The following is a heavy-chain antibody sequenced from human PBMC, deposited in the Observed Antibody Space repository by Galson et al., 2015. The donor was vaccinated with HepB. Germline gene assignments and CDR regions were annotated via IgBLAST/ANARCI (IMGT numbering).Heavy chain of an antibody. J-gene: IGHJ6*02. CDR2: INPNSGGT. D-gene: IGHD2-2*02. Sequence: SVKVSCKASGYTFTGYYMHWVRQAPGQGLEWMGWINPNSGGTNYAQKFQGWVTMTRDTSISTAYMELSRLRSDDTAVYYCAGGGCSSTSCYTSTYYYYYGMDVWGQGTTVTVSS. V-gene: IGHV1-2*04. CDR3: AGGGCSSTSCYTSTYYYYYGMDV. CDR1: GYTFTGYY.